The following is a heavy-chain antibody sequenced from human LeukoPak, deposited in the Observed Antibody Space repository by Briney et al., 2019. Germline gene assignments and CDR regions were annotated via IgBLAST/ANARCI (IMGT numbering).Heavy chain of an antibody. CDR1: GYSISSGYY. CDR3: ARDLTVPNLLATSFDY. D-gene: IGHD4-17*01. J-gene: IGHJ4*02. CDR2: IYHSGST. V-gene: IGHV4-38-2*02. Sequence: SETLSLTCVVSGYSISSGYYWGWIRQRPGKGLEWIGSIYHSGSTYYNPSLKSRVTISVHTSKNQFSLELSYVTAADTAVYYFARDLTVPNLLATSFDYWGQGTLVTVSS.